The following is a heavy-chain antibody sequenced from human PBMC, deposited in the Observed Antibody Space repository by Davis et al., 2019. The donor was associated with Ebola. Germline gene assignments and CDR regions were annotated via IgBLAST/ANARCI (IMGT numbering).Heavy chain of an antibody. D-gene: IGHD3-9*01. CDR3: ASTFTELRYGPQVY. V-gene: IGHV1-3*01. CDR1: GYTFTSYA. J-gene: IGHJ4*02. CDR2: INAGNGNT. Sequence: AASVKVSCKASGYTFTSYAMHWVRQAPGQRLKWMGWINAGNGNTKYSQKFQGRVTITRATSASTAYMELSSLRSEDTAVYYCASTFTELRYGPQVYWGQGTLVTVSS.